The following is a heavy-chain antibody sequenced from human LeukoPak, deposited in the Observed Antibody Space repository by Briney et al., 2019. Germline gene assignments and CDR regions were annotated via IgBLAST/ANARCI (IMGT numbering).Heavy chain of an antibody. J-gene: IGHJ6*03. D-gene: IGHD2/OR15-2a*01. V-gene: IGHV3-11*01. CDR2: ISSRGYYI. CDR3: ARGGEVRNIISGEVYYYYRAV. CDR1: GFSFSDYY. Sequence: GGSLRLSCAASGFSFSDYYMIWIRQAPGKGLEWVSYISSRGYYISYADSVKGRFTISRDNANNLLYLQMNSLRAEDTAMYYCARGGEVRNIISGEVYYYYRAVGGKGARVTVS.